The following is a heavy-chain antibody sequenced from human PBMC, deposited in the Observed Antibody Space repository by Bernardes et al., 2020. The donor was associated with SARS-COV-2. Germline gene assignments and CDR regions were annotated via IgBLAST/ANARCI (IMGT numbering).Heavy chain of an antibody. V-gene: IGHV4-61*02. D-gene: IGHD3-22*01. CDR3: ARGPHPGYYDAFDF. Sequence: SETLSLTCTVSGGSISSGGYSWSWIRQPAGKGLEWIGRLYTSGDTDYNPSLKSRVTMSVDTSKNQVSLNLNSATAADTAVYYCARGPHPGYYDAFDFWGQGTTVTVSS. CDR2: LYTSGDT. J-gene: IGHJ3*01. CDR1: GGSISSGGYS.